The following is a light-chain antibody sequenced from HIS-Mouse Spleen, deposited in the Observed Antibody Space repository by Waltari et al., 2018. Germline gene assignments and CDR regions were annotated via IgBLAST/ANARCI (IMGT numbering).Light chain of an antibody. J-gene: IGKJ2*01. CDR1: QSVLYSSKNKNY. V-gene: IGKV4-1*01. CDR3: QQYYSTPYT. Sequence: DIVMTQSPDSLAVSLGERATINCKSNQSVLYSSKNKNYLAWYQQKPGQPPKLLIYWASTRETGVPDRFSGSGSGTDFTLTISSLQAEDVAVYYCQQYYSTPYTFGQGTKLEIK. CDR2: WAS.